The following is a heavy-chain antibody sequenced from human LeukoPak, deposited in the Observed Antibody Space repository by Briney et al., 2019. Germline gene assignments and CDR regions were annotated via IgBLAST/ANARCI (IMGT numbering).Heavy chain of an antibody. D-gene: IGHD6-19*01. Sequence: ASVKVSCKASGYTFTSYGISWVRQAPGQGLEWMGGIIPIFGTANYAQKFQGRVTITADESTSTAYMELSSLRSEDTAVYYCARAAIAVAGTGGYYYMDVWGKGTTVTVSS. J-gene: IGHJ6*03. CDR1: GYTFTSYG. CDR2: IIPIFGTA. CDR3: ARAAIAVAGTGGYYYMDV. V-gene: IGHV1-69*13.